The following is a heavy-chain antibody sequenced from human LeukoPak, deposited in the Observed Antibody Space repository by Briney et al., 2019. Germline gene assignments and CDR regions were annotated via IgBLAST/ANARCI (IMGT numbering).Heavy chain of an antibody. D-gene: IGHD6-6*01. CDR3: ASCIAARPFRGIGYYYYYMDV. CDR2: IYYSGST. J-gene: IGHJ6*03. Sequence: SETLSLTCTVSGGSISSGGYYWSWIRQHPGKGLEWIGYIYYSGSTYYNPSLKSRVTISVDTSKNQFSLKLSSVTAADTAVYYCASCIAARPFRGIGYYYYYMDVWGKGTTVTVSS. CDR1: GGSISSGGYY. V-gene: IGHV4-31*03.